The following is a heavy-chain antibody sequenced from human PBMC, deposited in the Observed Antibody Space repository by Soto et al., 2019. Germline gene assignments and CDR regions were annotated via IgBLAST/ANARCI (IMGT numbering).Heavy chain of an antibody. CDR2: IYSGGST. J-gene: IGHJ4*02. CDR1: GFPVSSNY. V-gene: IGHV3-66*01. Sequence: GGSLSLSCAASGFPVSSNYMSWVRQAPGKGPEWVSVIYSGGSTYYADSVKGRFTISRDNSKNTLYLQMNSLRAEDTAVYYCARDSSSGTDYWGQGTLVTVSS. D-gene: IGHD6-19*01. CDR3: ARDSSSGTDY.